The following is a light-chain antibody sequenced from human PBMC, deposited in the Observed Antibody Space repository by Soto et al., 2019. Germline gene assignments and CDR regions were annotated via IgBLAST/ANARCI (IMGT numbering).Light chain of an antibody. CDR2: GAS. Sequence: EIVLTQSPGTLSLSPGERATLSCRSSQRVSSNYLAWYQQKPVQAPRLLIYGASSRATGIPDRFSVSWSGTDFTLTISRMEPADFAVYYCKQYGKPPTWTFGLGNKVEIK. J-gene: IGKJ1*01. V-gene: IGKV3-20*01. CDR1: QRVSSNY. CDR3: KQYGKPPTWT.